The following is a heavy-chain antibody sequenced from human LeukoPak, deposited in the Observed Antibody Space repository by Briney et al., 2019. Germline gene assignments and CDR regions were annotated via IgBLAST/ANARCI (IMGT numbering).Heavy chain of an antibody. J-gene: IGHJ5*02. CDR3: ARQRYSSGLNWFDP. D-gene: IGHD6-19*01. Sequence: NTSETLSLTCAVYGGSFSGYYWSWIRQPPGKGLEWIGEINHSGSTNYNPSLKSRVTISVDTSKKQFSLKLSSVTAADTAVYYCARQRYSSGLNWFDPWGQGTLVTVSS. CDR2: INHSGST. CDR1: GGSFSGYY. V-gene: IGHV4-34*01.